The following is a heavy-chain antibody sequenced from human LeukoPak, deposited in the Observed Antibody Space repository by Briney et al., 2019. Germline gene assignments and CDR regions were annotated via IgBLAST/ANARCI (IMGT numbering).Heavy chain of an antibody. V-gene: IGHV3-30*12. CDR2: ISYDGSNK. J-gene: IGHJ4*02. D-gene: IGHD4-17*01. Sequence: GGSLRLSCAASGFTFSSYGMHWVRQAPGKGLEWVAVISYDGSNKYYADSVKGRFTISRDNSKNTLYLQMNSLKTEDTAVYYCTTDGNKMTTSYLYYWGQGTLVTVSS. CDR3: TTDGNKMTTSYLYY. CDR1: GFTFSSYG.